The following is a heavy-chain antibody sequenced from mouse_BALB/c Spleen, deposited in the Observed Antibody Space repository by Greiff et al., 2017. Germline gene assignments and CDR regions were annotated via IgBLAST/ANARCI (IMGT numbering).Heavy chain of an antibody. CDR1: GYTFTSYW. CDR2: INPSTGYT. V-gene: IGHV1-7*01. Sequence: QVQLQQSGAELAKPGASVKMSCKASGYTFTSYWMHWVKQRPGQGLEWIGYINPSTGYTEYNQKFKDKATLTADKSSSTAYMQLSSLTSEDSAVYYCARGSSAYYFDYWGQGTTLTVSS. J-gene: IGHJ2*01. CDR3: ARGSSAYYFDY. D-gene: IGHD1-1*01.